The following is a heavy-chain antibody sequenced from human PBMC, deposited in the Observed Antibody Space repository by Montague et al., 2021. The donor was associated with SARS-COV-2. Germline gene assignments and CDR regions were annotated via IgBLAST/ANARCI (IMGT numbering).Heavy chain of an antibody. CDR3: ARLGDGIVPSPILGLGPYYSFYYLDV. J-gene: IGHJ6*03. Sequence: SETLSLICAVSGGSFSRYYWSWIRQPPGKGLEWIGEISQSGNTKYNPSLQSRLSISLDTSRNQFSLKVSSVTAADTAVYYCARLGDGIVPSPILGLGPYYSFYYLDVWGKGTTVTVSS. CDR2: ISQSGNT. CDR1: GGSFSRYY. D-gene: IGHD2-2*02. V-gene: IGHV4-34*01.